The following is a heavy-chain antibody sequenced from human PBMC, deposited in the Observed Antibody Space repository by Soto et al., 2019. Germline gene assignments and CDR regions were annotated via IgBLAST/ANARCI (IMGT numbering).Heavy chain of an antibody. CDR3: ARVYIAAAGTGDY. J-gene: IGHJ4*02. D-gene: IGHD6-13*01. Sequence: QVQLVQSGAEVKKPGASVKVSCKDSGYTFTSYGNSWVRLAPGQGLELMSWISAYNGNTNYAQKVQGRATMTTDTSTSTAYGELRSLRSADTAVYYCARVYIAAAGTGDYWGQGTLVTVSS. CDR1: GYTFTSYG. V-gene: IGHV1-18*01. CDR2: ISAYNGNT.